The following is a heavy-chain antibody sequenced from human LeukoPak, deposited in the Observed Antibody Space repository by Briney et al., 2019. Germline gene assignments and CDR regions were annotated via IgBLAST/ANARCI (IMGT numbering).Heavy chain of an antibody. V-gene: IGHV3-30-3*01. CDR2: ISYDGNNK. Sequence: AGGSLRLSCAASGFTFRTYAMHCVRQAPGKGLEWVAVISYDGNNKNYPNCVKGRFIMSRDNCKNTLFLQMNSLRAEETAVYYCARGEDYYGLGNWGSWFDPWGQGTLVTVSS. CDR3: ARGEDYYGLGNWGSWFDP. D-gene: IGHD3-10*01. CDR1: GFTFRTYA. J-gene: IGHJ5*02.